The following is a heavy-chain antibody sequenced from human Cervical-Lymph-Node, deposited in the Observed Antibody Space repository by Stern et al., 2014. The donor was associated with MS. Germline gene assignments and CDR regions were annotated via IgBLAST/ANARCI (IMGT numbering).Heavy chain of an antibody. V-gene: IGHV4-39*01. D-gene: IGHD3-10*01. J-gene: IGHJ4*02. CDR2: IYYSGST. CDR1: GGSISTSNYY. Sequence: VQLVESGPGLVKPSETLSLTCTVSGGSISTSNYYWGWIRQPPGKGLEWIGSIYYSGSTYYNPSLKSRVTIFVDTPKNQFSLTVSSGTAADTAVYYCARLGVRWFEDLYWGQGTLVTVSS. CDR3: ARLGVRWFEDLY.